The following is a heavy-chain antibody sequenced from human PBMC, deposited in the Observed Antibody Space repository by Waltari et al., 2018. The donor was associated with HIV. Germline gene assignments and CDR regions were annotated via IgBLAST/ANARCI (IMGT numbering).Heavy chain of an antibody. J-gene: IGHJ4*02. CDR2: IYSGGSA. CDR1: GFTVSSNY. CDR3: ARGTSYYGSYYFDY. D-gene: IGHD3-10*01. V-gene: IGHV3-53*01. Sequence: EVQLVESGGGLIQPGGSLRLSCAASGFTVSSNYMSWVGQAPGKGLEWVSVIYSGGSAFYADSVKGRFTISSDNSKNTLYLQMNSLRAEDTAVYYCARGTSYYGSYYFDYWGQGTLVTVSS.